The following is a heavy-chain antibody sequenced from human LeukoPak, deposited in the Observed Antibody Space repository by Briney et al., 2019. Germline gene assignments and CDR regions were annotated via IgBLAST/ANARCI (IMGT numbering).Heavy chain of an antibody. CDR3: ARESDKWVGSNWYGY. Sequence: GGSLRLSCAASGFTFSSYSMNWVRPAPGKGLEWVSYISSSSSTIYYADSVKGRFTISSDNAKNSLYLQMNSLRDEETAVYCCARESDKWVGSNWYGYWGQGTLVTVSS. V-gene: IGHV3-48*02. J-gene: IGHJ4*02. CDR2: ISSSSSTI. D-gene: IGHD6-13*01. CDR1: GFTFSSYS.